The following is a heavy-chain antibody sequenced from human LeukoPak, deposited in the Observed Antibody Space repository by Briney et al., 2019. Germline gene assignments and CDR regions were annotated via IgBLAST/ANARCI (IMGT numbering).Heavy chain of an antibody. J-gene: IGHJ2*01. CDR1: GFSFSNYG. Sequence: PTGGSLRLSCAASGFSFSNYGMNWVRQAPGKGLEWVSGIIGSGGTTYYAHSVKGRFTISRDNSKSTLYLQMNSLRAEDTAVYYCAKGRITMIVDDWYFDLWGRGTLVTVSS. D-gene: IGHD3-22*01. CDR3: AKGRITMIVDDWYFDL. CDR2: IIGSGGTT. V-gene: IGHV3-23*01.